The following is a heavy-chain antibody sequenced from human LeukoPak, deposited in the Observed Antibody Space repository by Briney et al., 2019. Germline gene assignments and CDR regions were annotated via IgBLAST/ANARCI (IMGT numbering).Heavy chain of an antibody. CDR1: GFTFSSYG. D-gene: IGHD3-9*01. Sequence: PGGSLRLSCAASGFTFSSYGMHWVRQAPGTGLEWVAFIRSDGSNKNYADSVKGRFTISRDNSKNTLYLQMNSLRPDDTAVYYCAKDPELGYFDWLLVDAFDIWGQGTMVTVSS. J-gene: IGHJ3*02. CDR3: AKDPELGYFDWLLVDAFDI. V-gene: IGHV3-30*02. CDR2: IRSDGSNK.